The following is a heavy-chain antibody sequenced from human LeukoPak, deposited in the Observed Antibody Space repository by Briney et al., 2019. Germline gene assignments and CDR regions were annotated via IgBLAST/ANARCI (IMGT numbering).Heavy chain of an antibody. CDR2: INPRGGST. J-gene: IGHJ4*02. CDR1: EYVFIDYH. CDR3: ARSLYDSGWYSQFDY. V-gene: IGHV1-46*01. Sequence: GASVKVSCKASEYVFIDYHLHWVRQAPGQGLEWMGIINPRGGSTSHAQKFQGRVTMTRDMSTNTVSLEMSSLTSEDTGVYYCARSLYDSGWYSQFDYWGQGTLVTVSS. D-gene: IGHD6-19*01.